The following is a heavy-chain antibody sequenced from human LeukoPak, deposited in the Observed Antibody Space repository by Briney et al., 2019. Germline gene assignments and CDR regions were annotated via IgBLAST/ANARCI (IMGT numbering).Heavy chain of an antibody. Sequence: PGGSLRLSCAASGFIVSTNYMSWVRQAPGKGLEWVSVLYSGGTTYYADSVKGRFTISRDNSRNTLYLQMNSLRAEDTALYYCAKGTYSAYNSGCAYWGQGTLVTVSS. V-gene: IGHV3-66*02. CDR2: LYSGGTT. J-gene: IGHJ4*02. CDR1: GFIVSTNY. D-gene: IGHD5-12*01. CDR3: AKGTYSAYNSGCAY.